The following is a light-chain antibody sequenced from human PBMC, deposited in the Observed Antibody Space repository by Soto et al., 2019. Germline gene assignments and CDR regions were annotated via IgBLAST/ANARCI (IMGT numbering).Light chain of an antibody. Sequence: DIQMTQSPSTLSASVGDRVTVTCRASQSISTWLAWYQRKPVKAPKLLIYKASILESGVPSRFSGSGSGTEFTLTISSLQPDDFATYYCQQYNTYSLTFGGGTKVEIK. J-gene: IGKJ4*01. V-gene: IGKV1-5*03. CDR2: KAS. CDR3: QQYNTYSLT. CDR1: QSISTW.